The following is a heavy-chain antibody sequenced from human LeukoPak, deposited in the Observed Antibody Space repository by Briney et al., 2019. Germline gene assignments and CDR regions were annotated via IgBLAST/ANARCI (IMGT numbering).Heavy chain of an antibody. Sequence: ASVKVSCKASGYTFTGYYFHWVRQAPGQGLEWLGWINPNSGGTNYAQKFQGRVTMTWDTSITTAYVELRGLRSDDTAVYYCACSSGTGTTRNYYYYMDVWGKGATVTVSS. V-gene: IGHV1-2*02. D-gene: IGHD1-7*01. CDR2: INPNSGGT. CDR1: GYTFTGYY. CDR3: ACSSGTGTTRNYYYYMDV. J-gene: IGHJ6*03.